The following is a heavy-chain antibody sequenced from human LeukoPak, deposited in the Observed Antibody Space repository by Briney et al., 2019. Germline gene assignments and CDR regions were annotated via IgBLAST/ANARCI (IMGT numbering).Heavy chain of an antibody. CDR1: GYTFTGYY. CDR3: ASQGYCSSTSCREFDF. CDR2: INPSGGST. Sequence: ASVKVSCKASGYTFTGYYMHWVRQAPGQGLEWMGIINPSGGSTSYAQKFQGRVTMTRDMSTSTVYMELSSLRSEDTAVYYCASQGYCSSTSCREFDFWGQGTLVTVSS. V-gene: IGHV1-46*01. D-gene: IGHD2-2*01. J-gene: IGHJ4*02.